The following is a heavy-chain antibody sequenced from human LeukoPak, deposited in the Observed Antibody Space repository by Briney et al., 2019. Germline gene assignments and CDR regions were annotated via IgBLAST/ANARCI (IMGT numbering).Heavy chain of an antibody. V-gene: IGHV3-74*01. Sequence: GGSLRLSCAASGFTFSSYWMHWVRQAPGKGLVWVSRINSDGSSTSYADSVKGRFTISRDNSRNTVYLQMNSLRVEDTAVYYCAKDYCGGGRCDEIPIDYWGQGTLVTVSS. CDR2: INSDGSST. D-gene: IGHD2-21*01. CDR1: GFTFSSYW. J-gene: IGHJ4*02. CDR3: AKDYCGGGRCDEIPIDY.